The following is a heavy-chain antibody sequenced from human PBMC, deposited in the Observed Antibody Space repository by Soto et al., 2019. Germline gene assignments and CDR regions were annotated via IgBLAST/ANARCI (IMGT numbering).Heavy chain of an antibody. CDR3: ARHTDAVADTVYYYGMDV. Sequence: GESLKISCKGSGYSFTSYWISWVRQMPGKGLEWRGRIDPSDSYTNYSPSFQGHVTISADKSISTAYLQWSSLKASDTAMYYCARHTDAVADTVYYYGMDVWGQGTTVTVSS. J-gene: IGHJ6*02. V-gene: IGHV5-10-1*01. CDR1: GYSFTSYW. CDR2: IDPSDSYT. D-gene: IGHD6-19*01.